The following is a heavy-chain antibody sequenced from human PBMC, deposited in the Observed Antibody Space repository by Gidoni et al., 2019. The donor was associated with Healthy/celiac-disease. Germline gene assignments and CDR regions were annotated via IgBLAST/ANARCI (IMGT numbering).Heavy chain of an antibody. CDR3: ARGRPVAGIGYYFDY. CDR1: GFTFSDYY. J-gene: IGHJ4*02. Sequence: LRLYCAAPGFTFSDYYMRWIRQAPGKWLEWVSYISSSGSTIYYADSVQDRFTISRNNAKNSLYLQMNSLSAEDTAVYYCARGRPVAGIGYYFDYWGQGTLVTVSS. D-gene: IGHD6-19*01. V-gene: IGHV3-11*01. CDR2: ISSSGSTI.